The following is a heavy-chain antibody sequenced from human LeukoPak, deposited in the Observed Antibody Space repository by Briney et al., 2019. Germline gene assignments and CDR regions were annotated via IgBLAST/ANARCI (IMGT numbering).Heavy chain of an antibody. CDR3: ARVLTYFDL. CDR2: ITHEGGDA. CDR1: GFTFSAHW. J-gene: IGHJ5*01. V-gene: IGHV3-74*01. Sequence: GGSLRLSCAGSGFTFSAHWMHWVRQGPGKGLVWVARITHEGGDANYAGSVKGRFTISRDNANKVLYLEMNSLTADDTGVYYCARVLTYFDLWGQGTLVTVSS.